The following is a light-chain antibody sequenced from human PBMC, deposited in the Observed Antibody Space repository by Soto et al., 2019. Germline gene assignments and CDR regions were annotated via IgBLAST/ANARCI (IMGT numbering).Light chain of an antibody. J-gene: IGLJ3*02. CDR2: GNN. Sequence: QSVVTQPPSASGTPGQRVTISCSGSSSNIGSNTVNWYQQLPGTAPKLLIYGNNQRPSGVPDRFSGSKSGTSASLAITGLQSEDERDYYCAPWDDSLNGGVFGGGTKVTVL. CDR3: APWDDSLNGGV. CDR1: SSNIGSNT. V-gene: IGLV1-44*01.